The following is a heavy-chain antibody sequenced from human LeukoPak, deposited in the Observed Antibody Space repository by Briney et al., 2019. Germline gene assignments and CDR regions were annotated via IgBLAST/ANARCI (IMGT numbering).Heavy chain of an antibody. J-gene: IGHJ3*02. V-gene: IGHV3-11*01. CDR2: ISSSGSTI. D-gene: IGHD2-2*01. CDR1: GFTFSDYY. Sequence: GGSLRLSCAASGFTFSDYYMSWIRQAPGKGLEWVSYISSSGSTIYYADSLKGRFTISRDNAKNSLYLQMNSLRAEDTAVYYCARARLGYCSSTSCYLDAFDIWGQGTMVTVSS. CDR3: ARARLGYCSSTSCYLDAFDI.